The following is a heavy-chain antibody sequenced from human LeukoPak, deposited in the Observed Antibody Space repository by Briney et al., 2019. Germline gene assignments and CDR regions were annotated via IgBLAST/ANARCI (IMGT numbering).Heavy chain of an antibody. Sequence: PGGSLRLSCTVSGFTVSSNSWSWVRQAPGKGLEWVSVIYSGGSTYYADSVKGRFTISRDNSKNTLYLQMNSLRAEDTAVYYCARGDTTHWGQGTLVTVSS. CDR3: ARGDTTH. CDR1: GFTVSSNS. V-gene: IGHV3-53*01. CDR2: IYSGGST. D-gene: IGHD1-26*01. J-gene: IGHJ4*02.